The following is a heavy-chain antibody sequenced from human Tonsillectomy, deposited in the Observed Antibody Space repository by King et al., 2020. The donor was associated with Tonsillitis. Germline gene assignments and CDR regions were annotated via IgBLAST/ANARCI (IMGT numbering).Heavy chain of an antibody. V-gene: IGHV3-21*01. D-gene: IGHD1-1*01. CDR1: GFAFSSYS. CDR2: ISSSSSYI. J-gene: IGHJ4*02. CDR3: ATLFGRQGA. Sequence: VQLVESGGGLVKPGGSLRLSCAASGFAFSSYSINWVRQAPGKGLEWVSSISSSSSYIYYAESVKARFSISRYNAKNSLYLQMNSLRAEDTAGYYCATLFGRQGAWGQGTLVTVSS.